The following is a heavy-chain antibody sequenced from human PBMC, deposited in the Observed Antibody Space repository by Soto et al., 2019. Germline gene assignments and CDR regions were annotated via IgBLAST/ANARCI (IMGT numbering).Heavy chain of an antibody. CDR2: IYYSGST. J-gene: IGHJ5*02. Sequence: PSETLSLTCAVSGGSIGSGGDSWSWIRQPPGKGLEWIGYIYYSGSTNYNPSLKSRVTISVDTSKNQFSLKLSSVTAADTAVYYCARPHGGSSGWDNWFDPWGQGTLVTVS. D-gene: IGHD6-25*01. CDR3: ARPHGGSSGWDNWFDP. V-gene: IGHV4-61*08. CDR1: GGSIGSGGDS.